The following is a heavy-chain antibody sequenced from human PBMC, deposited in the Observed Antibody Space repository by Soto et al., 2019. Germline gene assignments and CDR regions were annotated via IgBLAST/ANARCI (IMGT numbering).Heavy chain of an antibody. Sequence: DVQLVESGGGLIQPGESLRLSCAAFGLTISGKKYVAWVRQAPGKGLEWVSALYDVDGSFYADSVTGRFTTSSDSSKTTVYRQMNDLRTDDTAVYYCATWHEREHAFDVWGQGTTVTISS. CDR2: LYDVDGS. D-gene: IGHD1-1*01. J-gene: IGHJ3*01. CDR3: ATWHEREHAFDV. V-gene: IGHV3-53*01. CDR1: GLTISGKKY.